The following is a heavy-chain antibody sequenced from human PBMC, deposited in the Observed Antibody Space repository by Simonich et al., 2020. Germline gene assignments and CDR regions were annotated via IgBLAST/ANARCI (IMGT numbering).Heavy chain of an antibody. CDR3: ARGPRWTGDDAFDI. D-gene: IGHD7-27*01. Sequence: QVQLVQSGAEVKKPGASVKVSCKASGYTFTGYYMHWVRQAPGQGLEWMGWINPTSGGTNYAQKVQGRVTRTRDTSISTAYMERSRLRSDDTAVYYCARGPRWTGDDAFDIWGQGTMVTVSS. V-gene: IGHV1-2*02. CDR2: INPTSGGT. CDR1: GYTFTGYY. J-gene: IGHJ3*02.